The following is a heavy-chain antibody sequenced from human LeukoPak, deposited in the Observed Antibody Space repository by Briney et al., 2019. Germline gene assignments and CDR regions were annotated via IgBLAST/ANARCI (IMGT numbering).Heavy chain of an antibody. CDR3: AKSGGSSGWLY. CDR1: GFTFSSSA. CDR2: ISGSGGGT. D-gene: IGHD6-19*01. V-gene: IGHV3-23*01. Sequence: GGSLRLSCVASGFTFSSSAMSWVRQAPGKGLEWLSGISGSGGGTYYADSVKGRFTISRDDSKNTLYLQMHSLRAEDTAVYYCAKSGGSSGWLYWGQGTLVTVSS. J-gene: IGHJ4*02.